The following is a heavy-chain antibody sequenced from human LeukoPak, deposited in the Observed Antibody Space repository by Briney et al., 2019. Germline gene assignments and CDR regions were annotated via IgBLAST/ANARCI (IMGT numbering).Heavy chain of an antibody. CDR1: GGTFSSYA. D-gene: IGHD3-22*01. CDR2: IIPILGIA. CDR3: ARARYYDSNGYYYGLDY. Sequence: SVKVSCKASGGTFSSYAISWVRQAPGQGLEWMGRIIPILGIANYAQKFQGRVTITADKSTSTAYMELSSLRSEDTAVYYCARARYYDSNGYYYGLDYWGQGTLVTVSS. J-gene: IGHJ4*02. V-gene: IGHV1-69*04.